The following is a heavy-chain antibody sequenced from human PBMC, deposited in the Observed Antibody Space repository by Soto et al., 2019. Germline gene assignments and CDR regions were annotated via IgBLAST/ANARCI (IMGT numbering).Heavy chain of an antibody. V-gene: IGHV1-2*04. CDR3: ARESGGATATLDYYYFYMDV. D-gene: IGHD5-12*01. J-gene: IGHJ6*03. CDR2: INPNGGVT. CDR1: GDSFNDYY. Sequence: QVQLVQSGAEVRKPGASVTVSCRSSGDSFNDYYIHWVRQAPGQGFEWMGWINPNGGVTKYAQKFQVWVSMPRDTSIRTVYMQLSRLRSDDTAVYYCARESGGATATLDYYYFYMDVWGTGTTVTVSS.